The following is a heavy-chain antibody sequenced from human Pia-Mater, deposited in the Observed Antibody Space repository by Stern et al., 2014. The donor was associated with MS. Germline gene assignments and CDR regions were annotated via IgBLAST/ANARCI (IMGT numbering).Heavy chain of an antibody. J-gene: IGHJ4*02. CDR3: ARQGSFDFWSG. V-gene: IGHV4-39*01. Sequence: QVQLQESGPGLVKPSETLSLTCTVSGGSVSSSTYYWGWIRQPPGKNLEWIGSIYYTGRTYYTPSLTSRLTISIDASKNQFSLKLTSVTAADTAVYYCARQGSFDFWSGWGQGTLVTVSS. CDR1: GGSVSSSTYY. D-gene: IGHD3-3*01. CDR2: IYYTGRT.